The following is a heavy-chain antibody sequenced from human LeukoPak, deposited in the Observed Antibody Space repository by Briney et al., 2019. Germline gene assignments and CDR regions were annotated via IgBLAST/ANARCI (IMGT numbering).Heavy chain of an antibody. CDR1: GGSSGAIRSYY. Sequence: SETLSPTCTVSGGSSGAIRSYYWTWVRQPPGKGLEWIGHMYYHGYTHYNPSLKSRVTISIDTSKSQFSLNLSSVTDADTAVYYCARAAAGLGNWFDPWGQGTLVTVSS. CDR3: ARAAAGLGNWFDP. J-gene: IGHJ5*02. V-gene: IGHV4-59*01. D-gene: IGHD6-13*01. CDR2: MYYHGYT.